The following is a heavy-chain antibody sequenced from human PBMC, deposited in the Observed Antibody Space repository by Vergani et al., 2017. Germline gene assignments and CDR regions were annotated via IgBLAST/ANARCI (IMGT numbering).Heavy chain of an antibody. CDR1: GGSISSYY. CDR2: IYYSGST. D-gene: IGHD2-2*03. Sequence: QVQLQESGPGLVKPSETLSLTCTVSGGSISSYYWSWIRQPPGKGVEWIGYIYYSGSTNYNPSLKSRVTISVDTSKNQFSLKLSSVTAADTAVYYCARVPGYCSSTSCPVDYWGQGILVTVSS. CDR3: ARVPGYCSSTSCPVDY. J-gene: IGHJ4*02. V-gene: IGHV4-59*01.